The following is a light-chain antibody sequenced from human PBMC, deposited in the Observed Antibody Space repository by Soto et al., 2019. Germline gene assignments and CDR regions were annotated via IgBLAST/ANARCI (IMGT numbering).Light chain of an antibody. CDR2: GAS. Sequence: EIVLTQSPGTLSLSTGERATLSCRASQTVTSNYLAWYQQKPGQAPRLLIYGASGRATGIPDRFSGSGSGTDFTLTISRLEPEDFAVFYCQQYGSSITFGQGTRLE. CDR3: QQYGSSIT. CDR1: QTVTSNY. V-gene: IGKV3-20*01. J-gene: IGKJ5*01.